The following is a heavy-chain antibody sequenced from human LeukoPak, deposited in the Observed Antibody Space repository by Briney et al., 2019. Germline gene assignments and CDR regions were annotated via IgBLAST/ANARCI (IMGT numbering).Heavy chain of an antibody. CDR2: IFYSGIT. Sequence: SETLSLTCNVSGGSMSNIYYWGWIRQPPGKGLEWIGNIFYSGITYYNPSLRSRVTIAIDTSKSQFSLKLTSVTAADTAVYYCTKGGELMNYWGQGTLVTVSS. CDR3: TKGGELMNY. V-gene: IGHV4-39*01. D-gene: IGHD1-26*01. J-gene: IGHJ4*02. CDR1: GGSMSNIYY.